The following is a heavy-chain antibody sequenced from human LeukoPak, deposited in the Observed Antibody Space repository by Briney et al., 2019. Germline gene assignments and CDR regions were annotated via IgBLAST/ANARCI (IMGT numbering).Heavy chain of an antibody. CDR3: ASRSEYYYDSSGYLDAFDI. CDR1: GYSFTSYW. D-gene: IGHD3-22*01. V-gene: IGHV5-51*01. J-gene: IGHJ3*02. CDR2: IYPGDSDT. Sequence: GESLKISCKGSGYSFTSYWIGWVRQMPGKGLEWMEIIYPGDSDTRYSPSFQGQVTISADKSISTAYLQWSSLKASDTAMYYCASRSEYYYDSSGYLDAFDIWGQGTMVTVSS.